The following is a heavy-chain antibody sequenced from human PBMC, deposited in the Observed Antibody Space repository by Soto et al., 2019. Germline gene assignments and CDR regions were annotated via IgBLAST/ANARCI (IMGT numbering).Heavy chain of an antibody. CDR2: INYRGST. Sequence: CETLCLTCAAYGGAFGDSHWSWILQPPGKGLEWSGEINYRGSTNDAPAHKSLATVSVDSSKTEYPLGLSSVTAADAALYCSARRRRAGRRGRAFDIWGQGTMVTV. CDR1: GGAFGDSH. CDR3: ARRRRAGRRGRAFDI. V-gene: IGHV4-34*04. D-gene: IGHD6-6*01. J-gene: IGHJ3*02.